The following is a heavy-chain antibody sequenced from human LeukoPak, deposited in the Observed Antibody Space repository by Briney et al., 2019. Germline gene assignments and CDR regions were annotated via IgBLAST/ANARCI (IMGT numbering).Heavy chain of an antibody. CDR2: ISGSGGST. V-gene: IGHV3-23*01. CDR3: AKAEGYCSSTSCYEDY. CDR1: GFTFSSYA. D-gene: IGHD2-2*01. J-gene: IGHJ4*02. Sequence: PTGGSLRLSCAASGFTFSSYAMSWVRHAPGKGLEWVSAISGSGGSTYYADSVKGRFTISRDNSKNTLYLQMNSLRAEDTAVYYCAKAEGYCSSTSCYEDYWGQGTLVTVSS.